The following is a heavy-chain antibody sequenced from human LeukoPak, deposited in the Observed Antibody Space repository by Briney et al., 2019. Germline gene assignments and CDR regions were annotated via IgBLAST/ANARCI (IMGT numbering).Heavy chain of an antibody. Sequence: GGSLRLSCAASGFTFSIYGMHWVRQAPGKGLEWVAFIRYDGSNKYYADSVKGRFTISRDNSKNTLYLQMNSLRAEDTALYYCAKKYYYDSSGRNDAFDIWGQGTMVTVSS. J-gene: IGHJ3*02. CDR2: IRYDGSNK. CDR3: AKKYYYDSSGRNDAFDI. CDR1: GFTFSIYG. V-gene: IGHV3-30*02. D-gene: IGHD3-22*01.